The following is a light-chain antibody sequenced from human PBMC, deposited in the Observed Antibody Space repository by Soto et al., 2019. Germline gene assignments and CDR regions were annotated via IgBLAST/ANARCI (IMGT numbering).Light chain of an antibody. V-gene: IGKV4-1*01. CDR1: QSVLYSSNNKNH. CDR2: WAS. CDR3: QQYYSSPWT. J-gene: IGKJ1*01. Sequence: DIVLTQSPDSLAVSLGERATINCKSSQSVLYSSNNKNHLAWYQQKPGQPPKLLISWASTRESGVPDRFSGSGSGTDFTLTISSLQADDVAVYYCQQYYSSPWTFGQGTKVEIK.